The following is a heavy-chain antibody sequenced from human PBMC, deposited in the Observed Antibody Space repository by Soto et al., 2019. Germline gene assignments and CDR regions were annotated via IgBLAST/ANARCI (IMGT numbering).Heavy chain of an antibody. Sequence: EVQLVESGGGLVQPGGSLRLSCAVSGFTFSSYAMHWVRQAPGKGLEYVSAISSSGGSTYYANSVKGRFTISRDNAKNTPYLQMGRLRAEDMAVYYCARDRTVTTSAAFDIWGQGTMVTVSS. CDR1: GFTFSSYA. CDR3: ARDRTVTTSAAFDI. J-gene: IGHJ3*02. V-gene: IGHV3-64*01. CDR2: ISSSGGST. D-gene: IGHD4-17*01.